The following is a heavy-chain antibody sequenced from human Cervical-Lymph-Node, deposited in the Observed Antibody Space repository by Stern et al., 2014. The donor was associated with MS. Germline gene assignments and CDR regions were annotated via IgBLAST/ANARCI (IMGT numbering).Heavy chain of an antibody. V-gene: IGHV3-49*03. J-gene: IGHJ6*02. CDR3: SRAHIYHYYAMDV. CDR1: GFTFGDYS. D-gene: IGHD2-21*01. CDR2: IRSTPYGGTS. Sequence: EMQLVESGGGLGQPGRSLTLSCSSSGFTFGDYSMTWFRQAPGKGLEWVGFIRSTPYGGTSEYAASVNGRFTISRDDSKSSAYLQMNSLIPEDTAVYYCSRAHIYHYYAMDVWGLGTTVTVSS.